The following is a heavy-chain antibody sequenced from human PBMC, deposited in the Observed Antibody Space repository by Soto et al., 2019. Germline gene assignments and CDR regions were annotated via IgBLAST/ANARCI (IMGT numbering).Heavy chain of an antibody. Sequence: PGGSLRLSCAASGFTFSSYGMHWVRQAPGKGLEWVAVIWYDGSNKYYADSVKGRFTISRDNSKNTLYLQMNSLRAEDTAVYYCARDRSGSPSWFDPWGQGTLVTVSS. CDR2: IWYDGSNK. D-gene: IGHD3-10*01. V-gene: IGHV3-33*01. CDR3: ARDRSGSPSWFDP. CDR1: GFTFSSYG. J-gene: IGHJ5*02.